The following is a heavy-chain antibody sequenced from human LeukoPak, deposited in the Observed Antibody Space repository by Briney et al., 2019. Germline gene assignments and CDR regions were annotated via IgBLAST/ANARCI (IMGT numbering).Heavy chain of an antibody. CDR1: GYSFTSYW. J-gene: IGHJ4*02. V-gene: IGHV5-51*01. CDR3: ARRLVDTSGYFWFDY. Sequence: GESLKISCKGSGYSFTSYWIGWVRQMPGKGLGWMGIIYPGDSDTRYSPSFQGQVTISVDKSISTAYLQWDSLKASDTAMYYCARRLVDTSGYFWFDYWGLGTLVTVSS. CDR2: IYPGDSDT. D-gene: IGHD3-22*01.